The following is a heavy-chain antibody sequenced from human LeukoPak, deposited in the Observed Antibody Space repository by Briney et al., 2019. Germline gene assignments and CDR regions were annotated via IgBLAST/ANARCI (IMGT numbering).Heavy chain of an antibody. CDR1: GYTFTSYG. Sequence: ASVKVPCKASGYTFTSYGFSWVRQAPGQGLQWMGWISAYNGNTNYAQKLQGRVTMTTDTSTSTAYMDLRSLRSDDTAMYYCARGITGTTESAFDIWGQGTMVTVSS. D-gene: IGHD1-14*01. CDR3: ARGITGTTESAFDI. J-gene: IGHJ3*02. CDR2: ISAYNGNT. V-gene: IGHV1-18*01.